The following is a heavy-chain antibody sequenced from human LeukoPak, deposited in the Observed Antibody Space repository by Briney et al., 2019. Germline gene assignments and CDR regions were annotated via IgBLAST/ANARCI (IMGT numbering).Heavy chain of an antibody. CDR3: ARDSSGWFYYMDV. CDR2: ISSSSSYI. CDR1: GFTFSSYS. D-gene: IGHD6-19*01. V-gene: IGHV3-21*01. Sequence: PGGSLRLXCAASGFTFSSYSMNWGRQAPGKGLEWVSSISSSSSYIYYADSVKGRFTIFRDNAKNSLYLQMNSLRAEDTAVYYCARDSSGWFYYMDVWGKGTTVTVSS. J-gene: IGHJ6*03.